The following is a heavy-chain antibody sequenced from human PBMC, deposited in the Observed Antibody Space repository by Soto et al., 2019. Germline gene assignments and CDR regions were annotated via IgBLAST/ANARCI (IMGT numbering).Heavy chain of an antibody. V-gene: IGHV1-8*01. CDR2: MNPNSGNT. Sequence: ASVKVSCKASGYTFTSYDINWVRQATGQGLEWMGWMNPNSGNTGYAQKFQGRVTMTRNTSISTAYMELSSLRSEDTAVYYCARVRGYDPRFDYGGEGTPVTVSS. CDR3: ARVRGYDPRFDY. D-gene: IGHD5-12*01. CDR1: GYTFTSYD. J-gene: IGHJ4*02.